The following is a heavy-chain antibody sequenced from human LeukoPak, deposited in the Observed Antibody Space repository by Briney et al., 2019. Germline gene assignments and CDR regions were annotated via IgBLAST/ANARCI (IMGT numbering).Heavy chain of an antibody. V-gene: IGHV5-51*01. CDR1: GYSFTSYW. Sequence: GESLKISCKGSGYSFTSYWIGWVRQMPGKGLEWMGIIYPGDSDTRYSPSFQGQVTISADKSISTAYLQWSSLKASDTATYYCARQSGGYCSSTSCYTEYYGMDVWGQGTTVTVSS. CDR2: IYPGDSDT. D-gene: IGHD2-2*02. CDR3: ARQSGGYCSSTSCYTEYYGMDV. J-gene: IGHJ6*02.